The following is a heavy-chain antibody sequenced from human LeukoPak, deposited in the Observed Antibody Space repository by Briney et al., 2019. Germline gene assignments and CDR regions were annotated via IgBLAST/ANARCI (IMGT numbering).Heavy chain of an antibody. D-gene: IGHD1-26*01. V-gene: IGHV4-31*11. CDR1: GGSFSGYY. CDR3: ASRPKLGRPTFDY. Sequence: SETLSLTCAVYGGSFSGYYWSWIRQHPGKGLEWTGYIYYSGSTYYNPSLKSRVTISVDTSKNQFSLKLSSVTAADTAVYYCASRPKLGRPTFDYWGQGSLVTVSS. CDR2: IYYSGST. J-gene: IGHJ4*02.